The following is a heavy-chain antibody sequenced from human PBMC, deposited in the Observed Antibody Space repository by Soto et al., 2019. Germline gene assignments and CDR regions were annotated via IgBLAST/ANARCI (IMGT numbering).Heavy chain of an antibody. Sequence: QVQLVESGGGVVQPGGSLRLSCAASGFTFSSCAMHWVRQVPGKGLEWLAVVSHDGSLYPYADSVKGRFSISRDNSMTTLYLQRYSLRPEDTFVYYCVKERSDTWSFDYWGQGTLVTVSS. D-gene: IGHD2-8*02. J-gene: IGHJ4*02. CDR3: VKERSDTWSFDY. CDR2: VSHDGSLY. CDR1: GFTFSSCA. V-gene: IGHV3-30*18.